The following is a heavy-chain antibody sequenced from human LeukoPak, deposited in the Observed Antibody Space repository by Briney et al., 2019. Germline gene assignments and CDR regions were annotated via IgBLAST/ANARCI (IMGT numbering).Heavy chain of an antibody. CDR1: GFTFDDYA. D-gene: IGHD3-22*01. CDR3: AKGRGRGYYDSSGYYFDY. J-gene: IGHJ4*02. V-gene: IGHV3-9*01. CDR2: ISWNSGSI. Sequence: GGSLRLSCAASGFTFDDYAMYWIRQAPGKGLEWVSGISWNSGSIGYADSVKGRFTISRDNAKNSLYLQMNSLRAEDTALYYCAKGRGRGYYDSSGYYFDYWGQGTLVTVSS.